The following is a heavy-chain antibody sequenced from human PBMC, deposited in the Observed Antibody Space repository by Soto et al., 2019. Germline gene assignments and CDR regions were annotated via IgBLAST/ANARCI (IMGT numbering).Heavy chain of an antibody. J-gene: IGHJ4*02. CDR3: ARGAKYYYDSSGYYYIFHY. Sequence: ASVKVSCKASGYTFTNYAMHWGRQAPGQSLEWMGWINADNGNTKYSQKFQGRVTITRDTSASTAYMELSSLRSEDTAVYYCARGAKYYYDSSGYYYIFHYWGQGTQVTVSS. CDR2: INADNGNT. D-gene: IGHD3-22*01. V-gene: IGHV1-3*01. CDR1: GYTFTNYA.